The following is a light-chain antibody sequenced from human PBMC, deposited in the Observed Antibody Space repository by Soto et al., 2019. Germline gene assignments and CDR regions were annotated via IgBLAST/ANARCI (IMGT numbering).Light chain of an antibody. Sequence: QSALTQPASGSGSPGQSITISCTGTSSDVGGYNYVSWYQQHPGKAPKLVIDDVTNRPSGVSNRFSGSKSGNTASLTISGLQAEDEADYYCSSYTTSITLVVFGGGTKLTVL. V-gene: IGLV2-14*01. CDR3: SSYTTSITLVV. J-gene: IGLJ2*01. CDR2: DVT. CDR1: SSDVGGYNY.